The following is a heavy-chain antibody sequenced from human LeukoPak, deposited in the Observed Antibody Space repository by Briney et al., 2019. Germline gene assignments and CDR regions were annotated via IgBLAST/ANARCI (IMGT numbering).Heavy chain of an antibody. Sequence: SETLSLTCTVSGGSISSYYWGWIRQPPGNGLEWIGYIYYSGSTYYNPSLKSRVTISVDTSKNQFSLKLSSVTAADTAVYYCAREVVILSNWFDPWGQGSLVTVSS. D-gene: IGHD3-22*01. V-gene: IGHV4-59*12. CDR1: GGSISSYY. CDR2: IYYSGST. J-gene: IGHJ5*02. CDR3: AREVVILSNWFDP.